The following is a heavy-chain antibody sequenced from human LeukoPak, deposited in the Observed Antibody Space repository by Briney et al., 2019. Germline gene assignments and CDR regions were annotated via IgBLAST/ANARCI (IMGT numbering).Heavy chain of an antibody. V-gene: IGHV4-34*01. CDR3: ATDRYDFWSVSHTPRPTGYYFDY. J-gene: IGHJ4*02. Sequence: SETLSLTCAVYGGSFSGYYWSWIRQPPGKGLEWIGEINHSGSTNYNPSLKSRVTISVDTSKNQFSLKLSSVTAADTAVYYCATDRYDFWSVSHTPRPTGYYFDYWGQGTLVTVSS. CDR2: INHSGST. CDR1: GGSFSGYY. D-gene: IGHD3-3*01.